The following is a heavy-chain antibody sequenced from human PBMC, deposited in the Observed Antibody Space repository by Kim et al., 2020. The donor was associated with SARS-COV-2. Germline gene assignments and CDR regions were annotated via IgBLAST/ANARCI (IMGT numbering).Heavy chain of an antibody. CDR1: GFTFSNYN. D-gene: IGHD3-10*01. Sequence: GGSLRLSCEASGFTFSNYNMNWVRQAPGKGLEWVSYISSTSNYIYYADSLKGRFTISRDNAKNSVYLEMSSLRVEDTAIYYCARETRKYGSGSYSSGFDIWGQGTMVTVSS. CDR2: ISSTSNYI. V-gene: IGHV3-21*01. J-gene: IGHJ3*02. CDR3: ARETRKYGSGSYSSGFDI.